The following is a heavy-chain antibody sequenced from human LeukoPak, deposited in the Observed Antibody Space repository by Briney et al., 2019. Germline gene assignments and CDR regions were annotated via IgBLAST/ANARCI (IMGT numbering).Heavy chain of an antibody. Sequence: PSETLSLTCAVYGGSFSGYYWSWIRQPPGKGLEWIGEINHSGSTNYNPSLKSRVTISVDTSKNQFSLKLSSVTAADTAVYYCARHATYYGSGIDAFDIWGQGTMVTVSS. CDR2: INHSGST. CDR1: GGSFSGYY. J-gene: IGHJ3*02. V-gene: IGHV4-34*01. CDR3: ARHATYYGSGIDAFDI. D-gene: IGHD3-10*01.